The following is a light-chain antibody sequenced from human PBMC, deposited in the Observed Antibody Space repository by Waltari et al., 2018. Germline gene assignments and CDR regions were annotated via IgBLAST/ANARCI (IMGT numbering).Light chain of an antibody. V-gene: IGKV3-20*01. Sequence: EIVLTQSPGTLSLSPGERDTLSCRASQSVAGSYLAWYLQKSGQAPRLLSYGASNKPAVIPDRFSGSRSRTDFSLTISILEPEDFAIYYCQQYGTSPQTFGQGTKLEIK. CDR3: QQYGTSPQT. CDR2: GAS. J-gene: IGKJ1*01. CDR1: QSVAGSY.